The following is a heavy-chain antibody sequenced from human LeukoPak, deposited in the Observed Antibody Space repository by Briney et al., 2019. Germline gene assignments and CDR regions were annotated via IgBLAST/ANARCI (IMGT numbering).Heavy chain of an antibody. V-gene: IGHV3-23*01. CDR1: GFTFSSYA. Sequence: GGSLRLSCAASGFTFSSYAMSWVRQAPGKGLEWVSAISGSGTNTYYADSVKGRFTIFRDNSKNTLYLQMNSLRAEDTAVYYCARHLESFDYWGQGTLVTVSS. D-gene: IGHD3-3*01. CDR3: ARHLESFDY. J-gene: IGHJ4*02. CDR2: ISGSGTNT.